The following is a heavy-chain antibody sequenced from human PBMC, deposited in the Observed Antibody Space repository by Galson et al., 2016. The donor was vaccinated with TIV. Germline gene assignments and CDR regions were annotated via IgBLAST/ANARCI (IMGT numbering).Heavy chain of an antibody. CDR1: GYSFTSYS. V-gene: IGHV1-18*01. CDR3: ARALDTSTNTAYFYYYGLDV. D-gene: IGHD5-18*01. Sequence: SVKVSCKASGYSFTSYSISWVRQAPGQGLEWMGWISGYNGKTNYAQKFQGRVTITADESTSTIYMELSNLRSADTADYFCARALDTSTNTAYFYYYGLDVWGQGTTVTVSS. J-gene: IGHJ6*02. CDR2: ISGYNGKT.